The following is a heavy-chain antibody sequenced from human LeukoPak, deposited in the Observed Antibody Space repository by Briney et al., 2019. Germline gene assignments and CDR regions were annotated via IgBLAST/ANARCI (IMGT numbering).Heavy chain of an antibody. CDR2: INTDGSAT. CDR3: ARGTAATAGIDY. V-gene: IGHV3-74*01. CDR1: GFNFSTYW. D-gene: IGHD6-13*01. J-gene: IGHJ4*02. Sequence: GGSLRLSCAVSGFNFSTYWIHWVRQAPGKGLVWVSLINTDGSATTYGDSAKGRFTVSRDNDKNSLFLEMNSPRVEDTAVYYCARGTAATAGIDYWAQGTLVTVSS.